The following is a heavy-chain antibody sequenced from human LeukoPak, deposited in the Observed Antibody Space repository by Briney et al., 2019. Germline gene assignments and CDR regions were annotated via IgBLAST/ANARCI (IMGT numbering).Heavy chain of an antibody. Sequence: GGSLRLSCAASGFTFSNSAMNWVRQAPGKGLEWVSAISGSGGSTYYADSVKGRFTVSRDNSKNTLYLQMNSLRAEDTAVYYCARDFWAHWYFDLWGRGTLVTVSS. CDR1: GFTFSNSA. CDR2: ISGSGGST. V-gene: IGHV3-23*01. CDR3: ARDFWAHWYFDL. J-gene: IGHJ2*01. D-gene: IGHD3-3*01.